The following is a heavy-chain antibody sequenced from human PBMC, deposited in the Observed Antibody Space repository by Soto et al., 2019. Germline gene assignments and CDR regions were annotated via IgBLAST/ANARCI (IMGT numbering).Heavy chain of an antibody. CDR1: GGSISSSNW. J-gene: IGHJ3*02. V-gene: IGHV4-4*02. CDR2: IYHSGST. Sequence: QVQLQESGPGLVKPSGTLSLTCAVSGGSISSSNWWSWVRQPPGKGLEGIGEIYHSGSTNYNPSLKSRVTISVDKSKNQFSLKLSSVTAADTAVYYCARDFPYYYDSSGYRDDAFDIWGQGTMVTVSS. CDR3: ARDFPYYYDSSGYRDDAFDI. D-gene: IGHD3-22*01.